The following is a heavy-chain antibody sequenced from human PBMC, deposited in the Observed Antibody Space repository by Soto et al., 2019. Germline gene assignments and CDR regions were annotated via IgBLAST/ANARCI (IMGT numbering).Heavy chain of an antibody. V-gene: IGHV1-3*04. CDR2: INTGNGDT. CDR3: ARDRVGNDY. J-gene: IGHJ4*02. CDR1: GYTFTSYS. Sequence: QVQLVQSGAEVQKPGASVKLSCKASGYTFTSYSMHWVRQAPGQSLEWLGWINTGNGDTRYPQKFRGRVTVTRDTSASTVYMELSSLNSEDTAVYYCARDRVGNDYWGQGTQVTVSS.